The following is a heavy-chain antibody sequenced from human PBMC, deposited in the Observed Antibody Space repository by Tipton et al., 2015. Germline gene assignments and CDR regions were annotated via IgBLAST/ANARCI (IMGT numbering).Heavy chain of an antibody. CDR2: TNYSGST. CDR1: GGSISSGSYY. CDR3: ARDPDAFDI. J-gene: IGHJ3*02. V-gene: IGHV4-61*01. Sequence: LRLSCTVSGGSISSGSYYWNWIRQPPGKGLEWIGCTNYSGSTTYNPSLKSRVTISVDTSKNQFSLKLSSVTAADTAVYYCARDPDAFDIWGQGTMVTVSS.